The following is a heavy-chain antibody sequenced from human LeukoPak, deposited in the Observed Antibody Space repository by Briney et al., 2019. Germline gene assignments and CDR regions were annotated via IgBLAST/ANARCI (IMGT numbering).Heavy chain of an antibody. CDR1: GFTFKSYD. Sequence: GGSLRLSCAASGFTFKSYDMHWVRQAAGEGLEWVSAIGTAGDTYYPGSVKGRFTISRENAKNSLYLQMNSLRAGDTAVYYCARKGGARPELNFDYWGQGTLVTVSS. D-gene: IGHD1-7*01. CDR2: IGTAGDT. J-gene: IGHJ4*02. V-gene: IGHV3-13*01. CDR3: ARKGGARPELNFDY.